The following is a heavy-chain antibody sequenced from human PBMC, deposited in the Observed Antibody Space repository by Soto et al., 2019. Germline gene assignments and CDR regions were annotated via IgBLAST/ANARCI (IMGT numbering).Heavy chain of an antibody. CDR3: AKDQHGKDYYYYYGMDV. CDR2: ISWDGGST. J-gene: IGHJ6*02. CDR1: GCTFVYYT. V-gene: IGHV3-43*01. Sequence: GGSLILSCAAAGCTFVYYTRHWVRQATGKGLEWVSLISWDGGSTYYADSVKGRFTISRDNSKNSLYLQMNSLRTEDTALYYCAKDQHGKDYYYYYGMDVWGQGTTVTVSS.